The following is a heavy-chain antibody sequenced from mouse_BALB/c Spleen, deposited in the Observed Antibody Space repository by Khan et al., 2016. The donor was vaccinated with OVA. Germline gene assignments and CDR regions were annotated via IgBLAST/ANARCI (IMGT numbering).Heavy chain of an antibody. D-gene: IGHD1-1*02. CDR2: ISYSGNT. J-gene: IGHJ2*01. CDR1: GYSITSDYA. CDR3: ARGYGGDFDY. Sequence: EVQLQESGPGLVKPSQSLSLTCTVTGYSITSDYAWNWIRQFPGNKLEWMGYISYSGNTNYNPSLKSRISITRDTSKNQFFLQLNSVTTKDTATYYCARGYGGDFDYWGQGTTLTVSS. V-gene: IGHV3-2*02.